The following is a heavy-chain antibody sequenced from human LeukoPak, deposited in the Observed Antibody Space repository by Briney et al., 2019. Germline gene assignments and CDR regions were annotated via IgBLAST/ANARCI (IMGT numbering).Heavy chain of an antibody. CDR1: GFTFSSYG. Sequence: GRSLRLSCAASGFTFSSYGMHWVGQAPGKGLEGGAVISYEGSNKYYADSVKGRFTIYRDNSKNTLYLQMNSLRAEDTSVYYCAKDRVIVVVPGGIRQLLDYWGQGTLGTVSA. V-gene: IGHV3-30*18. D-gene: IGHD2-2*01. J-gene: IGHJ4*02. CDR2: ISYEGSNK. CDR3: AKDRVIVVVPGGIRQLLDY.